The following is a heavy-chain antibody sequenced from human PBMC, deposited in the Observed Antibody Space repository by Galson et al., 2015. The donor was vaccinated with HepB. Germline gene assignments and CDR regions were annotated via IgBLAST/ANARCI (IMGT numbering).Heavy chain of an antibody. Sequence: SLRLSCAASGFTFSSYSMNWVRQAPGKGLEWVSYISSSSSTIYYADSVKGRFTISRDNAKSSLYLQMNSLRAEDTAVYYCARDMFSGYDSPREYYYYGMDVWGQGTTVTVSS. V-gene: IGHV3-48*01. J-gene: IGHJ6*02. CDR2: ISSSSSTI. CDR3: ARDMFSGYDSPREYYYYGMDV. CDR1: GFTFSSYS. D-gene: IGHD5-12*01.